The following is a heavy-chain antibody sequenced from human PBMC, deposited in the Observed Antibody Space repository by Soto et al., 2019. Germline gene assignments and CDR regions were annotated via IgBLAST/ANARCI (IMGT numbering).Heavy chain of an antibody. Sequence: EVQLLESGGGLVQPGGSLRLSCAASGFTFSISTMSWVRQAPGKGLEWVSGIGGGDNDRYYAGSVKGRFTISRDNSKNTVLRQVDSLSVEDTDVYYCVEDRIPHNCEGDAFGIWGQVSMVTVSS. CDR2: IGGGDNDR. V-gene: IGHV3-23*01. J-gene: IGHJ3*02. CDR3: VEDRIPHNCEGDAFGI. D-gene: IGHD1-20*01. CDR1: GFTFSIST.